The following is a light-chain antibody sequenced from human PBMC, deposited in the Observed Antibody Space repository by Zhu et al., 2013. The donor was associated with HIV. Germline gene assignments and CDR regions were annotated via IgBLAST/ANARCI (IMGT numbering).Light chain of an antibody. CDR2: DAS. V-gene: IGKV3-20*01. J-gene: IGKJ1*01. CDR1: QPVPNNY. Sequence: EIVLTQSPGTLSLSPGERATLSCRASQPVPNNYVSWYQQKPGQAPRLLIYDASTRATGIPARFSGSGSGTEFTLTISSLQPDDFATYYCQQYNSWWTFGQGTKVEMK. CDR3: QQYNSWWT.